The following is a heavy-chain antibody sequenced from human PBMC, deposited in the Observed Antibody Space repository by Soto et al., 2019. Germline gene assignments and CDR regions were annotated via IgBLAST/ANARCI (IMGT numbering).Heavy chain of an antibody. V-gene: IGHV2-5*02. CDR2: IYWDDDK. Sequence: QITLRESGPPLMKPTQTLTLTCTFSATTGLGVGWLRQPPGKALEWLALIYWDDDKRYSPSLKSRLTITKDTSKNQVVLTMTNMDPVDTATYYCAHISINSSLDYWGQGTLVTVSS. CDR1: ATTGLG. D-gene: IGHD6-6*01. CDR3: AHISINSSLDY. J-gene: IGHJ4*02.